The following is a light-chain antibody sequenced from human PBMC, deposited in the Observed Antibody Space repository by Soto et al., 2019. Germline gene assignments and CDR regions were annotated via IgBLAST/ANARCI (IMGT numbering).Light chain of an antibody. CDR2: EVS. CDR3: SSYTSSSTLVV. V-gene: IGLV2-14*01. Sequence: QSVLTQPASVSGSPGQSITISCTGTSSDVGGYNYVSWYQQHPGKAPKLIIYEVSNRPSGVSNRFHGSKSGNTATLTISGLQAEDEADYHCSSYTSSSTLVVFGGGTKLTVL. CDR1: SSDVGGYNY. J-gene: IGLJ2*01.